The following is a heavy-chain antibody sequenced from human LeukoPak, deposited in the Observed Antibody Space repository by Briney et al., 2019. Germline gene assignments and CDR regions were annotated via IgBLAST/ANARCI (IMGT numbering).Heavy chain of an antibody. D-gene: IGHD4-17*01. CDR1: GGSINSYY. J-gene: IGHJ4*02. CDR2: ISYSGTT. Sequence: PSETLSLTCTVSGGSINSYYWSWLRQPPGKGLEWIGYISYSGTTNYSPSLNSRVTISLDTSKNQFSLKLTSVTAADTAVYYCARTTTTFDDWGQGTLVTVSS. V-gene: IGHV4-59*01. CDR3: ARTTTTFDD.